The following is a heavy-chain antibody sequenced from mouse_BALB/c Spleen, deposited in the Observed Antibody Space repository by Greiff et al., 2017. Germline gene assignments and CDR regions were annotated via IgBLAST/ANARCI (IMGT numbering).Heavy chain of an antibody. D-gene: IGHD2-3*01. V-gene: IGHV5-4*02. CDR2: ISDGGSYT. Sequence: EVQLVESGGGLVKPGGSLKLSCAASGFTFSDYYMYWVRQTPEKRLEWVATISDGGSYTYYPDSVKGRFTISRDNAKNNLYLQMSSLKSEDTAMYYCAREGGYDGYYNAMDYWGQGTSVTVSS. J-gene: IGHJ4*01. CDR1: GFTFSDYY. CDR3: AREGGYDGYYNAMDY.